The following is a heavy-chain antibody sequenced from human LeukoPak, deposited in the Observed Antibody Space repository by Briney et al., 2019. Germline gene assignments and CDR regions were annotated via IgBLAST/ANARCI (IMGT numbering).Heavy chain of an antibody. CDR3: ARIRGDLGAFDM. J-gene: IGHJ3*02. Sequence: PRGSLRLSCAASGFSFSTNSMNTVRQAPGKSLEWVSYISSSGSHIYYSDSLKGRFTISRDNAKNSLYLQMNSLSAEDTAVYYCARIRGDLGAFDMWGQGTMVTVSS. V-gene: IGHV3-21*01. CDR1: GFSFSTNS. CDR2: ISSSGSHI. D-gene: IGHD4-17*01.